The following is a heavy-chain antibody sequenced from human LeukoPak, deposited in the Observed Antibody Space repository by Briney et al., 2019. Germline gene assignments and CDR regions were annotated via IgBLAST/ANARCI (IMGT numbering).Heavy chain of an antibody. Sequence: GGSLRLSCAASGFTFSSYDMHWVRQAPGRGLEWVSAIGIAGDTYYPDSVKGRFTISRENAMYLQMNSLKDGGTAVYYCIRGGIQVSGIDAFDIWGQGTMVTVSS. D-gene: IGHD5/OR15-5a*01. J-gene: IGHJ3*02. CDR1: GFTFSSYD. CDR2: IGIAGDT. CDR3: IRGGIQVSGIDAFDI. V-gene: IGHV3-13*01.